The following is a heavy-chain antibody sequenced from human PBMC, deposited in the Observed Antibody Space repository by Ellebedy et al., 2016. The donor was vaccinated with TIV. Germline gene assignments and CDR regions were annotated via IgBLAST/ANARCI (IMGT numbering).Heavy chain of an antibody. CDR2: IDWNSGSI. CDR3: AKKLITIFGVVIANWFNP. J-gene: IGHJ5*02. CDR1: GFTFDDYA. V-gene: IGHV3-9*01. D-gene: IGHD3-3*01. Sequence: GGSLRLXXAASGFTFDDYAMHWVRQAPGKGLECVSGIDWNSGSIGYADSVKGRFTISRDNAKNSLYLQMNSLRAEDTALYYCAKKLITIFGVVIANWFNPWGQGTLVTVSS.